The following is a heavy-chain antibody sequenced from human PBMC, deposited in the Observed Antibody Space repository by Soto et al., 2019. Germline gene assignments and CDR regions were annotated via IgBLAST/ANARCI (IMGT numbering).Heavy chain of an antibody. J-gene: IGHJ5*02. Sequence: GGSLRLSCAASGFTFSSYTMHWVRQSPGKGLEWVAVISYDGSNKYYTDSVRGRFTISRDNAKNTLYLQMNSLRSDDTAVYYCARDHEPRITIRRGIIDPQFDPWGQGTLVTVSS. CDR1: GFTFSSYT. D-gene: IGHD3-10*01. CDR3: ARDHEPRITIRRGIIDPQFDP. CDR2: ISYDGSNK. V-gene: IGHV3-30-3*01.